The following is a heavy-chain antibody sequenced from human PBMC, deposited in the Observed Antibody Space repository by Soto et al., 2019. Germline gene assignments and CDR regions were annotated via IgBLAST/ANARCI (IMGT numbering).Heavy chain of an antibody. J-gene: IGHJ4*02. V-gene: IGHV3-30*18. Sequence: QVQLVESGGGVVQPGRSLRLSCAASGFTFSSYGMHWVCQAPGKGLEWVAVISYDGSNKYYADSVKGRFTISRDNSKNTLYLQMNSLRAEDTAVYYCAKAADYYDFWSDYQWGGQGTLVTVSS. CDR2: ISYDGSNK. CDR1: GFTFSSYG. CDR3: AKAADYYDFWSDYQW. D-gene: IGHD3-3*01.